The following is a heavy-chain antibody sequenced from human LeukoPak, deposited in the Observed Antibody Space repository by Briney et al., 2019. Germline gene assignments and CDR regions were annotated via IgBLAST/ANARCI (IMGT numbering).Heavy chain of an antibody. CDR3: ARVGLYYYDSSGYLD. CDR2: INPNSGGT. V-gene: IGHV1-2*02. D-gene: IGHD3-22*01. J-gene: IGHJ4*02. Sequence: ASVKVSCKASGYTFTSYGISWVRQAPGQGLEWMGWINPNSGGTNYAQRFQGRVTMTRDTSISTAYMELSRLRSDDTAVYYCARVGLYYYDSSGYLDWGQGTLVTVSS. CDR1: GYTFTSYG.